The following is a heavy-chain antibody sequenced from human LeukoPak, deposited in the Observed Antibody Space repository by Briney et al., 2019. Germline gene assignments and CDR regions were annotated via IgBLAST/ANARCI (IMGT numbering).Heavy chain of an antibody. D-gene: IGHD3-3*01. Sequence: ASVKVSCKASGYTLASFDINWVRQTPGQGPEWMGWMNPNNGNTGYAQKLQGRVTMTTDTSTSTAYMELRSLRSDDTAVYYCARDYDFWSGYQSADYWGQGTLVTVSS. CDR1: GYTLASFD. V-gene: IGHV1-18*01. CDR3: ARDYDFWSGYQSADY. CDR2: MNPNNGNT. J-gene: IGHJ4*02.